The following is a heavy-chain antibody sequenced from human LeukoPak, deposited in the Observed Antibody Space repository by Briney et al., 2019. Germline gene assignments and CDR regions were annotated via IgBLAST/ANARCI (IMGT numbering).Heavy chain of an antibody. V-gene: IGHV4-34*01. CDR2: INHSGST. D-gene: IGHD3-22*01. CDR3: ARVRGGMIVIDY. CDR1: GGSFSGYY. J-gene: IGHJ4*02. Sequence: SETLSLTCAVYGGSFSGYYWSWIRQPPGKGLEWIGEINHSGSTNYNPSLKSRVTISVDTSKNQFSLKLSSVTAADTAVYYCARVRGGMIVIDYWGQGTLVTVSS.